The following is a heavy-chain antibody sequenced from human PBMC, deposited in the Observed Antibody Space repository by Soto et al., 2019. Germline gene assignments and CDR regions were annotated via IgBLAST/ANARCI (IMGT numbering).Heavy chain of an antibody. CDR3: ARENSSGWYSWFDP. J-gene: IGHJ5*02. Sequence: QVQLVQSGAEVKKPGSSVKVSCKASGGTFSSYTISWVRQAPGQGLEWMGRIIPILGIANYAQKFQGRVTITAEKSTSTAYMELSSLRSEDTAVYYCARENSSGWYSWFDPWGQGTLVTVSS. CDR1: GGTFSSYT. D-gene: IGHD6-19*01. V-gene: IGHV1-69*08. CDR2: IIPILGIA.